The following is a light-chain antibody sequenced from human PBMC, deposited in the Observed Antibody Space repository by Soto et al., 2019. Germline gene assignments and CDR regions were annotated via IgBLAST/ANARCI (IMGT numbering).Light chain of an antibody. CDR3: SSYISSSTYV. CDR2: EVS. CDR1: SSDVGGYNY. Sequence: QSVLTQPASVSGSPGQSITISCTGTSSDVGGYNYVSWYQQHPGKAPKLMIYEVSNRPSGVSNRFSGSKSGNTASLTISGLQAEDEADYYCSSYISSSTYVFGTGTKV. J-gene: IGLJ1*01. V-gene: IGLV2-14*01.